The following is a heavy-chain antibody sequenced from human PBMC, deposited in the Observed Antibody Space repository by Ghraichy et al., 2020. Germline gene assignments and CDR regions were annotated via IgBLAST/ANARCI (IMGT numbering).Heavy chain of an antibody. CDR2: ISSSGSTI. D-gene: IGHD2-2*01. Sequence: GGSLRLSCAASGFTFSSYEMNWVRQAPGKGLEWVSYISSSGSTIYYADSVKGRFTISRDNAKNSLYLQMNSLRAEDTAVYYCASHCSSTSCYDPYYYYYGMDVWGQGTTVTVSS. CDR1: GFTFSSYE. V-gene: IGHV3-48*03. J-gene: IGHJ6*02. CDR3: ASHCSSTSCYDPYYYYYGMDV.